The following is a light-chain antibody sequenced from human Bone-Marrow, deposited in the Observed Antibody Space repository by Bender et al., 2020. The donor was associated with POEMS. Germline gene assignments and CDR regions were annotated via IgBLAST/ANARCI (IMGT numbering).Light chain of an antibody. CDR1: NSDVGSYNL. J-gene: IGLJ3*02. CDR3: CSYAGSSTWV. V-gene: IGLV2-23*02. CDR2: EVT. Sequence: QSALTQPASVSGSPGQSITISCTGTNSDVGSYNLVSWYQHHPDKAPKLIIFEVTKRPSGVSNRFSGSKSGSTASLTISGLQAEDEADYYCCSYAGSSTWVFGGGTKVTFL.